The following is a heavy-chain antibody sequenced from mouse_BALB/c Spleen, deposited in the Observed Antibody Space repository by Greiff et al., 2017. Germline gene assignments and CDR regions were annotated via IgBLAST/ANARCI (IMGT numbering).Heavy chain of an antibody. Sequence: VQLQQSGADLAKPGASVKMSCKASGYTFTSYWMHWVHQRPGQGLEWIGYISPSTGYTEYNQKFKGKATLTADKSSSTAYMQLSSLTYEDSAVYYGVRSGATMIRLYAIDYWGQGTSVTVSA. CDR3: VRSGATMIRLYAIDY. V-gene: IGHV1-7*01. CDR1: GYTFTSYW. CDR2: ISPSTGYT. J-gene: IGHJ4*01. D-gene: IGHD2-4*01.